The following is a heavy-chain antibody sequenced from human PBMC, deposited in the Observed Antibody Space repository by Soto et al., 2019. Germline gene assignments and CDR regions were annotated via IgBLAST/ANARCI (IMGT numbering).Heavy chain of an antibody. D-gene: IGHD5-18*01. CDR3: ARDLSGYSYGYGMDV. J-gene: IGHJ6*02. CDR1: GFTFSSYW. Sequence: GGSLRLSCAASGFTFSSYWMSWVRQAPGKGLEWVANIKQDGSEKYYVDSVKGRFTISRDNAKNSLYLQMNSLRAEDTAVYYCARDLSGYSYGYGMDVWGQGTTVTVSS. V-gene: IGHV3-7*05. CDR2: IKQDGSEK.